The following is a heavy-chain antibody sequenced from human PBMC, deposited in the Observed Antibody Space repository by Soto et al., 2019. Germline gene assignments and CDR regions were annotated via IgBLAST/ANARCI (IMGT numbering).Heavy chain of an antibody. CDR1: EFTFSNYA. CDR2: ISYGGGTT. Sequence: PGGSLRLSCAASEFTFSNYAMSWVRQAPGKGLEWVSAISYGGGTTYYADSVKGRFTISRDNAKSSLFLQMNSLRPDDTALYYCAKDMKWGGLTTIQYFDSWGQGTLVTVS. J-gene: IGHJ4*02. D-gene: IGHD4-17*01. V-gene: IGHV3-23*01. CDR3: AKDMKWGGLTTIQYFDS.